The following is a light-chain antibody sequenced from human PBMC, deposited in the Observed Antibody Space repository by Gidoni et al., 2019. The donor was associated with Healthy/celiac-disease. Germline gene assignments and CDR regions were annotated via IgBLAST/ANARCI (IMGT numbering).Light chain of an antibody. J-gene: IGLJ2*01. CDR3: QAWDSSTVV. CDR2: QDS. CDR1: HLGDKY. V-gene: IGLV3-1*01. Sequence: SYALTQPPSVSVSPGQTASIPCSGAHLGDKYACWYQQKPGQSPVLVIYQDSKRPSGIPERFSGSNSGNTATLTISGTQAMDEADYYCQAWDSSTVVFGGGTKLTVL.